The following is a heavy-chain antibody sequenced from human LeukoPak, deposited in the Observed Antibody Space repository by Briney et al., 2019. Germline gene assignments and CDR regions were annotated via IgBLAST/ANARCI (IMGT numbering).Heavy chain of an antibody. Sequence: PSETLSLTCAVYGGSFSGYYWSWIRQPPGKGLEWIGEINHSGSTNYNPSLKSRVTISVDTSKNQFSLKLSSVTAADTAVYYCARYSGSWLGRVYYYYMDVWGKGTTVTISS. CDR3: ARYSGSWLGRVYYYYMDV. D-gene: IGHD1-26*01. J-gene: IGHJ6*03. CDR1: GGSFSGYY. CDR2: INHSGST. V-gene: IGHV4-34*01.